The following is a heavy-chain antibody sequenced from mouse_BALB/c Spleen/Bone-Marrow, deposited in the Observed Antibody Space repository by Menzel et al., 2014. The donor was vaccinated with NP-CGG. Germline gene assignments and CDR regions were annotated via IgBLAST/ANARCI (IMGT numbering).Heavy chain of an antibody. D-gene: IGHD2-4*01. CDR2: ISGGGTYT. J-gene: IGHJ2*03. CDR1: GFTFNSYG. V-gene: IGHV5-9-2*01. Sequence: EVQGVESGGGLVKSGGSLKLSCAASGFTFNSYGMSWIRQTPDKRLKWVATISGGGTYTFYSDSVKGRFTISRDNAKNNQYLQLNSQRSEDTGFYYCGRHAYYEETEVSFVIWGQGTRLTVSA. CDR3: GRHAYYEETEVSFVI.